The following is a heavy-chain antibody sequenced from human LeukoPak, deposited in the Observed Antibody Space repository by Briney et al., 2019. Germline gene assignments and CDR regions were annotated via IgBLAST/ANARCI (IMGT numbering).Heavy chain of an antibody. Sequence: ASVKVSCKASGYTFSNYTLNWVRQAPGQGLEWMGIINPSGGSTSYAQKFQGRVTMTRDTSTSTVYMELSSLRFEDTAVYYCARGGSSHYFDYWGQGTLVTVSS. V-gene: IGHV1-46*01. CDR3: ARGGSSHYFDY. CDR1: GYTFSNYT. CDR2: INPSGGST. D-gene: IGHD1-26*01. J-gene: IGHJ4*02.